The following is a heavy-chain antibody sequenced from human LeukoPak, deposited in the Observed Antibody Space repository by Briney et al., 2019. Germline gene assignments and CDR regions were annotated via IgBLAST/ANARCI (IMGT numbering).Heavy chain of an antibody. V-gene: IGHV1-69*04. CDR3: ARDSAYTAVAGIFDY. CDR1: GGTFRSRA. J-gene: IGHJ4*02. D-gene: IGHD6-19*01. Sequence: ASVKVSCKASGGTFRSRAISWVRQAPGQGLEWMGRIIPILGIANYAQKFQGRVTIIADKSTSTAYMELSSLRSEDTAVYYCARDSAYTAVAGIFDYWGQGTLVTVSS. CDR2: IIPILGIA.